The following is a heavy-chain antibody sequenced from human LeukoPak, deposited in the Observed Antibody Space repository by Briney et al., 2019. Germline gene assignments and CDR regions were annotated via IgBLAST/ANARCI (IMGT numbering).Heavy chain of an antibody. Sequence: TVKVSCKASGGTFSSYAISWVRQAPGQGLEWMGGIIPIFGTANYAQKFQGRVTITADESTSTAYMELSSLRSEDTAVYYCARVLTARSGGYDAFDIWGQGTMVTVSS. J-gene: IGHJ3*02. D-gene: IGHD6-25*01. V-gene: IGHV1-69*13. CDR2: IIPIFGTA. CDR1: GGTFSSYA. CDR3: ARVLTARSGGYDAFDI.